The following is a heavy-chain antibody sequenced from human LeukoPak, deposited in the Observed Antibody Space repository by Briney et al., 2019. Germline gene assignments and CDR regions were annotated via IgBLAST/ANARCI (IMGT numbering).Heavy chain of an antibody. CDR2: INSDGSGT. CDR1: GVTVSGYW. J-gene: IGHJ3*02. D-gene: IGHD3-22*01. V-gene: IGHV3-74*01. CDR3: ATGEGGSYYDSRGYYPDI. Sequence: GGSLRLFCAAFGVTVSGYWMNWVRQAPGKGLVWVARINSDGSGTSHADSVKGRFTISRDNAKNSLYLQMNSLRAEDTAVYYCATGEGGSYYDSRGYYPDIWGQGTMVTVSS.